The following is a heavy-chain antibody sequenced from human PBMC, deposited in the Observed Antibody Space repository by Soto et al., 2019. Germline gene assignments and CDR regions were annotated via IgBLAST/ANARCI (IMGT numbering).Heavy chain of an antibody. CDR3: AKQTTYYYDSTTLDY. CDR1: GFTFSSYS. CDR2: ISSSSSYI. D-gene: IGHD3-22*01. V-gene: IGHV3-21*04. Sequence: EVQLVESGGGLVKPGGSLRLSCAASGFTFSSYSMNWVRQAPGKGLEWVSSISSSSSYIYYADSVKGRFTISRDNAKNSLYLQMNSLRAEDTAVYYCAKQTTYYYDSTTLDYWGQGTLVTVSS. J-gene: IGHJ4*02.